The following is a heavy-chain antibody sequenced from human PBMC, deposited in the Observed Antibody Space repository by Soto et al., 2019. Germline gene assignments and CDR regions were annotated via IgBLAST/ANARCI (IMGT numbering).Heavy chain of an antibody. J-gene: IGHJ4*02. V-gene: IGHV3-7*03. D-gene: IGHD6-6*01. Sequence: EVQLVESGGGLVQPGGYLRLSCAASGFTFSSYWMSWVRQAPGKGLEWVANIKQDGSEKYYVDSVKGRFTISRDNAKNSLYLQMNSLRAEDTAVYYCARGGVRIAARMDYWGQGTLVTVSS. CDR3: ARGGVRIAARMDY. CDR1: GFTFSSYW. CDR2: IKQDGSEK.